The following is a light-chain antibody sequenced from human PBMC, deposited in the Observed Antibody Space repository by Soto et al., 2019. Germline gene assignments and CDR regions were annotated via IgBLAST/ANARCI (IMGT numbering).Light chain of an antibody. V-gene: IGLV1-36*01. CDR1: SSNIGNNA. CDR3: AAWDDSLNGQV. Sequence: QSVLTQPHSVSEAPRQRVTISCSGSSSNIGNNAVNWYQQLPGKAPKLLIYYDDLLPSGVSDRFSGSKSGTSASLAISGLQSEDEADYSCAAWDDSLNGQVFGGGTKFTVL. CDR2: YDD. J-gene: IGLJ2*01.